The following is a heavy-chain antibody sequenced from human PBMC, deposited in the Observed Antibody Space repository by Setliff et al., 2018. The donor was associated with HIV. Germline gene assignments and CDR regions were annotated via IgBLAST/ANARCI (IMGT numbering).Heavy chain of an antibody. V-gene: IGHV4-59*08. CDR2: INYRGNT. CDR3: ARQVSIPGVAITPVDY. Sequence: SETLSLTCTVSGGSISSYYWGWIRQPPGKGLEWIGSINYRGNTYYNPSLKSRAAISVDTSKSQFSLRLTSVTAADTAIYYCARQVSIPGVAITPVDYWGQGALVTVSS. D-gene: IGHD5-12*01. J-gene: IGHJ4*02. CDR1: GGSISSYY.